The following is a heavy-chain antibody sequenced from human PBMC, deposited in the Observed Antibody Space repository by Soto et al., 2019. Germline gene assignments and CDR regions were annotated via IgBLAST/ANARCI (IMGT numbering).Heavy chain of an antibody. D-gene: IGHD2-15*01. CDR1: GDSIISDGFY. Sequence: QVQLQHSGPGLVKPSQTLSLSCTVSGDSIISDGFYWHWIRQHPGKGLEWLGYIYYSGTTYYTPALESRITMSVDTSKNQFSLELRSMTAADTAVYYCARDRWGYGIDYWGQGTLVTVSS. CDR2: IYYSGTT. CDR3: ARDRWGYGIDY. J-gene: IGHJ4*02. V-gene: IGHV4-31*03.